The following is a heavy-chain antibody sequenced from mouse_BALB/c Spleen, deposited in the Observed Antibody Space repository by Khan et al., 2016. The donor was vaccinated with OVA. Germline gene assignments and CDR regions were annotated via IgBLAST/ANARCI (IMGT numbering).Heavy chain of an antibody. Sequence: LKQSGPQLVRPGASVKISCKASGYSFTSYWMHWVKQRPGQGLEWIGMIDPSDSETRLNQKFKDKATLTVDKSSSTAYMQFSSPTSEDSAVYYCARRPYGNYGFAYWGQGTLVTVSA. CDR1: GYSFTSYW. J-gene: IGHJ3*01. CDR2: IDPSDSET. CDR3: ARRPYGNYGFAY. V-gene: IGHV1S126*01. D-gene: IGHD2-1*01.